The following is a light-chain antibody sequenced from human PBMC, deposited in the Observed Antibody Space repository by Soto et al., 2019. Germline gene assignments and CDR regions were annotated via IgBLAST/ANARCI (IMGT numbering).Light chain of an antibody. CDR1: GGYNNDA. Sequence: QLVLTQPPSASASLGASVNLTCILSGGYNNDAIAWHQQQPGRGPRYLMKVNSDGSHNKGDGIPDRFSGSSSGAERHLTISGLQSEDEAVYFCQSWGTCNRVFGGGTKLTVL. V-gene: IGLV4-69*02. J-gene: IGLJ3*02. CDR3: QSWGTCNRV. CDR2: VNSDGSH.